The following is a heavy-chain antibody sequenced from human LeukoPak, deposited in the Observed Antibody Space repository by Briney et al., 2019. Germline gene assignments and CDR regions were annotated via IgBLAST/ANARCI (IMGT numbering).Heavy chain of an antibody. CDR3: SRASWLASVIDS. Sequence: YPSETLSLTCTVSDGSMNSSNYFWGWVRQPPGKGLEWIGNLYYSGSTFYNPSLERRATVSVDTPKSQFFLKMTAVTAADTAIYYCSRASWLASVIDSWGQGSLVTVSS. CDR1: DGSMNSSNYF. CDR2: LYYSGST. V-gene: IGHV4-39*03. J-gene: IGHJ4*02. D-gene: IGHD3-3*02.